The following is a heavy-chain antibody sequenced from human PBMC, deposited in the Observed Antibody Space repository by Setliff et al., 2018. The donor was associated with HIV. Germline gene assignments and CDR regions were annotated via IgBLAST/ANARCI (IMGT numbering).Heavy chain of an antibody. CDR1: GGSISSGDYY. V-gene: IGHV4-30-4*02. CDR3: AKDRGDYDPRRYDA. J-gene: IGHJ5*02. Sequence: PSETLSLTCTVSGGSISSGDYYWSWIRQPPGKGLDWIGYIYYSGSTYYNPSLMSRATISLDRPKIQFSLKLSSVTAADTAIYFCAKDRGDYDPRRYDAWGQGSLVTVSS. CDR2: IYYSGST. D-gene: IGHD4-17*01.